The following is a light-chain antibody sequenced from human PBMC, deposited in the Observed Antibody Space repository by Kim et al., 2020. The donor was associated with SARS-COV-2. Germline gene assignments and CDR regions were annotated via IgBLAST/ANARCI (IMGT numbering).Light chain of an antibody. Sequence: LAPGERATPAGRASQSVDSYLAWYQQKPGQAPRLLIYDASNRATGIPARFSGSGSGTDFTLTISSLEPEDFAIYFCQQRSNWPLTFGGGTKVDIK. CDR2: DAS. CDR1: QSVDSY. V-gene: IGKV3-11*01. CDR3: QQRSNWPLT. J-gene: IGKJ4*01.